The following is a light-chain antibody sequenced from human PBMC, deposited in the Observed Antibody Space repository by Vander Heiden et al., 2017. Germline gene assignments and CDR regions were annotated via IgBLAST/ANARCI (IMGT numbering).Light chain of an antibody. CDR2: ATS. CDR1: QSVNTNY. CDR3: QQYGSSPYT. Sequence: EIVLTQSPCTLSLSPGERATLSCRASQSVNTNYLAWYQQRPGQAPRLLIYATSSRATDIPDRFSGSGSGTDFTLTISRLEPEDFAVYSCQQYGSSPYTFGQGTKVEIK. V-gene: IGKV3-20*01. J-gene: IGKJ2*01.